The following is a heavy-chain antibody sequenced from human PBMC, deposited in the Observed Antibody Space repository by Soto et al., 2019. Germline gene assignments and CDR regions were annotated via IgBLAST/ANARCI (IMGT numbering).Heavy chain of an antibody. CDR3: AKGGPARH. CDR1: GFTFSSYG. J-gene: IGHJ4*02. Sequence: GGSLRLSCAASGFTFSSYGMHWVRQAPGKGLEWVAVISYDGSNKYYADSVKGRFTIPRDNSKNTLYLQMNSLRAEDTAVYYCAKGGPARHWGQGTLVTVYS. V-gene: IGHV3-30*18. CDR2: ISYDGSNK. D-gene: IGHD6-6*01.